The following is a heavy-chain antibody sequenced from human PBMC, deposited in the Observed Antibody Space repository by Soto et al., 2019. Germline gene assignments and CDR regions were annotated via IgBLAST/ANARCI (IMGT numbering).Heavy chain of an antibody. CDR3: VRLIGNSWLDQ. Sequence: QVQLQQSGPELVKPSQTLSLTCAISGDSVSSNSATWNWIRQSPSIVLEWLGRTYYRSQWYYDYAVSVKSRISINPDTSKNQFSLQLDSLTPEDTAVYFCVRLIGNSWLDQWGQGTLVTVSS. V-gene: IGHV6-1*01. J-gene: IGHJ4*02. D-gene: IGHD2-15*01. CDR1: GDSVSSNSAT. CDR2: TYYRSQWYY.